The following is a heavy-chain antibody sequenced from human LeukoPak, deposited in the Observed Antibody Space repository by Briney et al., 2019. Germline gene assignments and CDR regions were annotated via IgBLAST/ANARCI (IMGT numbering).Heavy chain of an antibody. Sequence: SETLSLTCTVSGGSISSSSYYWGWIRQAPGKGLEWIGSIYNSGGTYYNPSLKSRVTISVDTSKNQVSLKMSSVTAADTAVYYCAKSGGHGLIDYWGQGTLVTVSS. D-gene: IGHD5-12*01. CDR2: IYNSGGT. V-gene: IGHV4-39*01. CDR1: GGSISSSSYY. J-gene: IGHJ4*01. CDR3: AKSGGHGLIDY.